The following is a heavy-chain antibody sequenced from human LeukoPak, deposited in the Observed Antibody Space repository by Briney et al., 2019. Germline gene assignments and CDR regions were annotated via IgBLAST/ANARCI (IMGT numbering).Heavy chain of an antibody. J-gene: IGHJ4*02. CDR1: GGSISSRSYY. CDR3: ARQEDCSSTSCFETFDY. Sequence: PSETLSLTCTVSGGSISSRSYYWAWIRQPPGKGLEWIGSIYYSGGTYYNPSLKSRVTVSVDTSKNQFSLKLSSVTAADTAVYYCARQEDCSSTSCFETFDYWGQGTLVTVSS. V-gene: IGHV4-39*01. CDR2: IYYSGGT. D-gene: IGHD2-2*01.